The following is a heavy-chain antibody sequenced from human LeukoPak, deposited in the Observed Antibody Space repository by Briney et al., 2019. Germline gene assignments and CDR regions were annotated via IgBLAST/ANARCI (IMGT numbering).Heavy chain of an antibody. CDR2: ISSGGSTI. CDR1: VFTFSGYS. V-gene: IGHV3-48*01. Sequence: GGSLRLSCAASVFTFSGYSMNWVRQAPGKGVEWVSYISSGGSTIYYADSVGGRFTISRENAKSSLYLQMNSLRAEDTAVYYCARGRADHYFDYWSQGTMVTVSS. CDR3: ARGRADHYFDY. J-gene: IGHJ4*02. D-gene: IGHD3-10*01.